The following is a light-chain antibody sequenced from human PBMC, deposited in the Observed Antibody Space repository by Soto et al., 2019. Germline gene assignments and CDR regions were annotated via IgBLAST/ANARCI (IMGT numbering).Light chain of an antibody. Sequence: QSALTQPASVSGSPGQSITISCTGTSSDVGGYNYVSWFQQHPGKAPKLKIYEVSNRPSGVSNRFSGSKSGNTASLTISELQAEDEADYYCTSCTTISTWGFGGGTKLTVL. CDR3: TSCTTISTWG. CDR1: SSDVGGYNY. J-gene: IGLJ3*02. V-gene: IGLV2-14*01. CDR2: EVS.